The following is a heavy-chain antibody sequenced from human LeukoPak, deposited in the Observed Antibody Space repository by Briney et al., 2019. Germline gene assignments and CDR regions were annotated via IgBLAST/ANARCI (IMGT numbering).Heavy chain of an antibody. Sequence: TETLSLTCTVSGGSISSYYWSWIRQPPGKGLVWIGYIYYSGSTNYNPSLKSRVTISVDTSKNQFSLKLSSVTAADTAVYYCARDRLGKNDYWGQGTLVTVSS. D-gene: IGHD7-27*01. J-gene: IGHJ4*02. CDR3: ARDRLGKNDY. V-gene: IGHV4-59*12. CDR2: IYYSGST. CDR1: GGSISSYY.